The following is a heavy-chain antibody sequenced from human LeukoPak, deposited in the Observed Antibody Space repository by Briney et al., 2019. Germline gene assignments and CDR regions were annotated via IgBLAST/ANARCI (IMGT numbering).Heavy chain of an antibody. J-gene: IGHJ4*02. CDR3: AREVYDFWSGYGY. D-gene: IGHD3-3*01. CDR2: ISYDGSNK. V-gene: IGHV3-30-3*01. Sequence: GGALRLSCAASGFTFSSYAMHWVRQAPGKGLEWVAVISYDGSNKYYADSVKGRFTISRDNSKNTLYLQMNSLRAEDTAVYYCAREVYDFWSGYGYWGQGTLVTVSS. CDR1: GFTFSSYA.